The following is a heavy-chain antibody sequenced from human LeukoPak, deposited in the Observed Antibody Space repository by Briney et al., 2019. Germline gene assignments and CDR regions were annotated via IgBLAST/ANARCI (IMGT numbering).Heavy chain of an antibody. CDR2: FEPEEGAHGET. CDR3: ATDRLEIYALHI. D-gene: IGHD1-1*01. CDR1: GYSLSDLS. Sequence: GASVRVSCRVSGYSLSDLSIHWVQHVAAKGLEWMGGFEPEEGAHGETIFAQKFEDRLTLTEDTSADTAYMELVRLTSEDTAVYYCATDRLEIYALHIWGQGTAVTVSS. V-gene: IGHV1-24*01. J-gene: IGHJ3*02.